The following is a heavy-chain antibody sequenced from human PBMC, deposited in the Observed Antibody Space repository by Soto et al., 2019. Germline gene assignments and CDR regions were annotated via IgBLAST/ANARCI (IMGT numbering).Heavy chain of an antibody. D-gene: IGHD6-13*01. V-gene: IGHV3-23*01. J-gene: IGHJ4*02. CDR2: ISGSGGST. CDR3: AKGPSSRYDFHYFDY. Sequence: GGSLRLSCAASGFTLSSYAMSWVRQAPGKGLEWVSAISGSGGSTYYADSVKGRFTISRDNSKNTLYLQMNSLRAEDTAVYYCAKGPSSRYDFHYFDYWGQAPLVTVSS. CDR1: GFTLSSYA.